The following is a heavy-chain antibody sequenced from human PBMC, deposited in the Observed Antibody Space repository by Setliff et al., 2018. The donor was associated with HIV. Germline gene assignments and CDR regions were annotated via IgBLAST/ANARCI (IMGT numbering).Heavy chain of an antibody. CDR3: ARDLGPGGGSYRMPINWFDP. V-gene: IGHV1-2*02. Sequence: GASVKVSCKASGYTFTGYYMHWVRQAPGQGLGRMGWINPNSGGTNYAQKFQGRVTMTRDTSISTAYMELSRLRSDDTAVYYCARDLGPGGGSYRMPINWFDPWGQGTLVTVSS. CDR1: GYTFTGYY. CDR2: INPNSGGT. J-gene: IGHJ5*02. D-gene: IGHD1-26*01.